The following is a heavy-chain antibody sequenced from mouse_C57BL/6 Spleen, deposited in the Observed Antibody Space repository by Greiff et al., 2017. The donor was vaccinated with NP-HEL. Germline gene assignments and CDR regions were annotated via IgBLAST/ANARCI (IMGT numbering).Heavy chain of an antibody. J-gene: IGHJ4*01. Sequence: QVQLKESGAELARPGASVKLSCKASGYTFTSYGISWVKQRTGQGLEWIGEIYPRSGNTYYNEKFKGKATLTADKSSSTAYMELRSLTSEDSAVYFCARYYDYEGVYYAMDYWGQGTSVTVSS. V-gene: IGHV1-81*01. CDR1: GYTFTSYG. CDR2: IYPRSGNT. CDR3: ARYYDYEGVYYAMDY. D-gene: IGHD2-4*01.